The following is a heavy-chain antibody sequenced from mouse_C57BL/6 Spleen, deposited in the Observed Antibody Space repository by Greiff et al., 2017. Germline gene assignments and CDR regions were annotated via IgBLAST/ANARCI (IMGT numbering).Heavy chain of an antibody. D-gene: IGHD3-3*01. CDR3: TEGTGTTWFAY. CDR2: IRLKSDNYAT. CDR1: GFTFSNYW. V-gene: IGHV6-3*01. J-gene: IGHJ3*01. Sequence: EVKLEESGGGLVQPGGSMKLSCVASGFTFSNYWMNWVRQSPEKGLEWVAQIRLKSDNYATHYAESVKGRFTISRDDSKSSVYLQMNNLRAEDTGIYYRTEGTGTTWFAYWGQGTLVTVSA.